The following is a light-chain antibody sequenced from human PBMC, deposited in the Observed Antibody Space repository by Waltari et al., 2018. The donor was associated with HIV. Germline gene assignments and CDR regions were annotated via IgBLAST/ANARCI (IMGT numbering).Light chain of an antibody. CDR2: AAS. CDR1: QSISSY. Sequence: DIQMTQYPSTLSASVGDRVTITCRASQSISSYLNGYQQKAGKAPKLLIYAASSLQSGVPSRFSGSGSGTDFTLTISSLQPEDFATYYCQQSYSTQWTFGQGTKVEIK. J-gene: IGKJ1*01. V-gene: IGKV1-39*01. CDR3: QQSYSTQWT.